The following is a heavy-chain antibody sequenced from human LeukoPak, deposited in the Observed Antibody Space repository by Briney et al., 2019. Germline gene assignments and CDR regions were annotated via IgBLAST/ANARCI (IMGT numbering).Heavy chain of an antibody. J-gene: IGHJ4*02. Sequence: SETLSLTCAVSGGSVTSTYWWTWVRQPPGKGLEWIGEVHLDGRTNYNPSLTGRLTLSVDLYENHISLKLTSVTAADTAVYYCAREGGFYRPLDYLGQGTLVTVSS. CDR2: VHLDGRT. CDR1: GGSVTSTYW. D-gene: IGHD3-3*01. CDR3: AREGGFYRPLDY. V-gene: IGHV4-4*02.